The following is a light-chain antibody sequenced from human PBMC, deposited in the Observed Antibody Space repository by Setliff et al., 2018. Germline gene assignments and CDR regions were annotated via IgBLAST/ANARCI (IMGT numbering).Light chain of an antibody. V-gene: IGLV1-47*01. CDR2: RNN. CDR1: SSNIGSNY. Sequence: QSVLTQPPSASGTPGQRVTIPCSGSSSNIGSNYVYWYQQLPGTALKLLIYRNNQRPSGVPERFSGSKSGTSASLAISGLRSEDEADYYCAAWDDSLSGQVFGGGTKVTVL. J-gene: IGLJ2*01. CDR3: AAWDDSLSGQV.